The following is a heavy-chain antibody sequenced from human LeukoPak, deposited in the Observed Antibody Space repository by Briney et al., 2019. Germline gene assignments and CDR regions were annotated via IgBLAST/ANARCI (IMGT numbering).Heavy chain of an antibody. CDR3: ARGFTTVITHYFDY. D-gene: IGHD4-17*01. CDR2: MNPNSGNT. Sequence: ASVKVSCKASGYTFTSYGISWVRQATGQGLEWMGWMNPNSGNTGYAQKFQGRVTMTRNTSISTAYMELSSLRSEDTAVYYCARGFTTVITHYFDYWGQGTLVTVSS. J-gene: IGHJ4*02. V-gene: IGHV1-8*02. CDR1: GYTFTSYG.